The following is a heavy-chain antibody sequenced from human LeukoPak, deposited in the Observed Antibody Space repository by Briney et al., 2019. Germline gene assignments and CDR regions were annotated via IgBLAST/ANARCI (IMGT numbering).Heavy chain of an antibody. D-gene: IGHD2-8*01. CDR1: GGSVSSGSYY. Sequence: SETLSLTCTVSGGSVSSGSYYWSWIRQPPGKGLEWIGYIYYSGSTKYNPSLESRVTISVDTSKNQISLNLRSVTAADTAIYYCARRQQTVGDNGLHNWFDPWGQGTLVTVSS. V-gene: IGHV4-61*01. CDR3: ARRQQTVGDNGLHNWFDP. CDR2: IYYSGST. J-gene: IGHJ5*02.